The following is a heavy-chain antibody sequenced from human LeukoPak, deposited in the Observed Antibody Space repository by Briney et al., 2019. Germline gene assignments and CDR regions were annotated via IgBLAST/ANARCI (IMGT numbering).Heavy chain of an antibody. CDR1: GFTFSSYA. CDR2: ISSSSSTI. Sequence: GGSLRLSCAASGFTFSSYAMSWVRQAPGKGLEWVSYISSSSSTIYYADSVKGRFTISRDNAENSLYLQMNSLRDEDTAVYYCARNTYCGGDCYWFDYWGQGTLVTVSS. CDR3: ARNTYCGGDCYWFDY. J-gene: IGHJ4*02. D-gene: IGHD2-21*02. V-gene: IGHV3-48*02.